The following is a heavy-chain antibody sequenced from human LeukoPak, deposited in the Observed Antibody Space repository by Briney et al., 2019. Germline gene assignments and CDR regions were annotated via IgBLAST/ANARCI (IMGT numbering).Heavy chain of an antibody. CDR3: ARQTFTFGGLKILDS. CDR1: GGSISGQF. V-gene: IGHV4-59*11. Sequence: LETLSLTCTVSGGSISGQFWGGIRPPPAKGRAWIGFIYYSGTTNYNPSLESRVTISLDTSKNQFSLKLSSVTAADAAIYYCARQTFTFGGLKILDSWGQGTLITVTS. D-gene: IGHD3-16*01. J-gene: IGHJ4*02. CDR2: IYYSGTT.